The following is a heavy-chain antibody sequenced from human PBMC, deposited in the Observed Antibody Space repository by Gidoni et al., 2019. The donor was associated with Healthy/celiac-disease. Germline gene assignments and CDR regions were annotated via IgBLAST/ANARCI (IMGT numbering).Heavy chain of an antibody. V-gene: IGHV3-21*01. Sequence: EVQLVESGGGLVKPGGSVSPSCAASGFTFSRYSMNWVRQAPGKGLEWVSSISSSSSYIYYADSVKGRFTISRDNAKNSLYLQMNSLRAEDTAVYYCARTTEQLGDYWGQGTLVTVSS. CDR2: ISSSSSYI. D-gene: IGHD6-6*01. J-gene: IGHJ4*02. CDR3: ARTTEQLGDY. CDR1: GFTFSRYS.